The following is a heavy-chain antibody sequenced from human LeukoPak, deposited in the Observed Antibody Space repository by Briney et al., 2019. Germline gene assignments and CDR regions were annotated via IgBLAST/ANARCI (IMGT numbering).Heavy chain of an antibody. D-gene: IGHD2-15*01. CDR2: ISDSGGST. CDR3: AKSPLVYCTSSSCHLYFDY. CDR1: GSTFSSYA. Sequence: GGSLRLSCAASGSTFSSYAMSWVRQAPGKGLEWVSGISDSGGSTYYTDSVKGRFTISRDKSHNTLYLQMNSLRAEDTAVYYCAKSPLVYCTSSSCHLYFDYWGQGTLVTVSS. J-gene: IGHJ4*02. V-gene: IGHV3-23*01.